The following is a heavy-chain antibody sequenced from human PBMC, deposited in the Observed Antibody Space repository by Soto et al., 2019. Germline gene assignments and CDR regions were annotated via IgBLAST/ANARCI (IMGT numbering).Heavy chain of an antibody. CDR1: GGSFSGYY. D-gene: IGHD6-6*01. CDR2: INHSGST. CDR3: ARGVGSSHLNWFDP. V-gene: IGHV4-34*01. J-gene: IGHJ5*02. Sequence: SETLSLTCAVYGGSFSGYYWIWIRQPPGKGLEWIGEINHSGSTNYNPSLKSRVTISVDTSKNQFSLKLSSVTAADTAVYYCARGVGSSHLNWFDPWGQGTLVTVSS.